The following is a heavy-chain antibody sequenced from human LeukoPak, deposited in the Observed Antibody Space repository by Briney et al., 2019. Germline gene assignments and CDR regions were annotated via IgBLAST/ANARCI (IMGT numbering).Heavy chain of an antibody. Sequence: TGGSLRLSCAASGFTFSSYGMHWVRQAPGKGLEWVAVIWYDGSNKYYADSVKGRFTISRDNSKNTLYLQMNSLRAEDTAVYYCARSRFYFDYWGQGTLVTVSS. CDR1: GFTFSSYG. V-gene: IGHV3-33*01. CDR2: IWYDGSNK. CDR3: ARSRFYFDY. J-gene: IGHJ4*02.